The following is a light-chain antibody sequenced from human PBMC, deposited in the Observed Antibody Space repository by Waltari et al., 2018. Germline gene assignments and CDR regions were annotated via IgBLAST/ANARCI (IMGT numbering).Light chain of an antibody. Sequence: DIQMTQSPSSLSASVGDRVTITCRASQGIINWLAWYQQKPGKAPNLLIYKASSLQSGVPSRFSGSGSGTDFTLTISSLQPEDFATYYCQQDNSVPWTFGQGTKVEIK. J-gene: IGKJ1*01. CDR3: QQDNSVPWT. CDR1: QGIINW. V-gene: IGKV1-12*01. CDR2: KAS.